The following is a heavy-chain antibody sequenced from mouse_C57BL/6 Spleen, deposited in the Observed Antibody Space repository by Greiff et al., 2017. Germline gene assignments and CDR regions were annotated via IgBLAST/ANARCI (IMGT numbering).Heavy chain of an antibody. Sequence: EVKVVESGGGLVKPGGSLKLSCAASGFTFSDYGMHWVRQAPEKGLEWVAYISSGSSTIYYADTVKGRFTISRDNAKNTLFLQMTSLRSEDTAMYYCERGYGSSYGYYAMDYWGQGTSVTVSS. D-gene: IGHD1-1*01. CDR3: ERGYGSSYGYYAMDY. CDR2: ISSGSSTI. CDR1: GFTFSDYG. V-gene: IGHV5-17*01. J-gene: IGHJ4*01.